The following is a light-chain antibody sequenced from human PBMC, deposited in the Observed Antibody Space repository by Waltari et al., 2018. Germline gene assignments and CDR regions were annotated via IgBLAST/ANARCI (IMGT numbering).Light chain of an antibody. V-gene: IGKV1-39*01. CDR2: AAS. Sequence: IQMTQSPSSLSASVGDIVTITCRASQSISSYLNWYHQKPWKAPKLLIYAASSLQSGVPSRFSGSGSGTDFTLTISSLQPEDFATYYCQQSYSTLTFGGGTKVEIK. J-gene: IGKJ4*01. CDR1: QSISSY. CDR3: QQSYSTLT.